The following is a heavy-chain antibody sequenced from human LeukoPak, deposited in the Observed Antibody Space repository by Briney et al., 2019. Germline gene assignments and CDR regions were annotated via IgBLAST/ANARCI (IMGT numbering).Heavy chain of an antibody. D-gene: IGHD5-12*01. J-gene: IGHJ4*02. Sequence: GGSLILSCAASGFTFNIYEMNWVRQAPGKGPEWISYISSSGRSIYYADSVKGRFTISRDNAKNSVYLQMNSLRVEDTAIYYCAKEDIAGNGFPFDSWGQGTMVAVSS. CDR1: GFTFNIYE. V-gene: IGHV3-48*03. CDR3: AKEDIAGNGFPFDS. CDR2: ISSSGRSI.